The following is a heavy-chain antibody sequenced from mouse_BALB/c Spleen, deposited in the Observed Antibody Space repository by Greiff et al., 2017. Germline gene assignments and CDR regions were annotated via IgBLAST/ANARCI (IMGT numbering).Heavy chain of an antibody. V-gene: IGHV5-12-2*01. CDR3: ARHYYYGSSLYAMDY. CDR1: GFTFSSYT. D-gene: IGHD1-1*01. J-gene: IGHJ4*01. Sequence: EVKLEESGGGLVQPGGSLKLSCAASGFTFSSYTMSWVRQTPEKRLEWVAYISNGGGSTYYPDTVKGRFTISRDNAKNTLYLQMSSLKSEDTAMYYCARHYYYGSSLYAMDYWGQGTSVTVSS. CDR2: ISNGGGST.